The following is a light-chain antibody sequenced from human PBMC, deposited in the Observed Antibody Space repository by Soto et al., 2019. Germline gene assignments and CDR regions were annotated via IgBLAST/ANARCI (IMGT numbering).Light chain of an antibody. J-gene: IGKJ4*01. V-gene: IGKV1-39*01. CDR1: QSISNY. Sequence: DIQMTQSPSSLSASVGDRVTITCRASQSISNYSNWYQQKPGKAPKLLIYAASSLQSGVPSRFSGSGSGTDFTLTISSLQPEDFATYYCQQSYSTPPITFGGGTKVEIK. CDR3: QQSYSTPPIT. CDR2: AAS.